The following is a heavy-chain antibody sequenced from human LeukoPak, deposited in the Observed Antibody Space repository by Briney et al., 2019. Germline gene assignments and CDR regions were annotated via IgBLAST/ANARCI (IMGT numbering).Heavy chain of an antibody. CDR3: ARAPRACSGGSCYSGGNWFDP. J-gene: IGHJ5*02. V-gene: IGHV1-46*01. CDR2: INPSGGST. CDR1: GYTFTSYY. D-gene: IGHD2-15*01. Sequence: ASVKVSCKASGYTFTSYYMHWVRQAPGQGLEWMGIINPSGGSTSYAQKFQGRVTMTRDTSTSTVYMELSSLRSEDTAVYYCARAPRACSGGSCYSGGNWFDPWGLGTLVTVSS.